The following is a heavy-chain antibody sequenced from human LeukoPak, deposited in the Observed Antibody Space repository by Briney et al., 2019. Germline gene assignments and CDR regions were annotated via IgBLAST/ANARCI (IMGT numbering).Heavy chain of an antibody. V-gene: IGHV3-11*06. CDR1: GFTFSDYH. D-gene: IGHD5-12*01. CDR2: ISSSSSYT. J-gene: IGHJ4*02. Sequence: GGSLRLSCAASGFTFSDYHMSWIRQAPGKGLEWVSYISSSSSYTNYADSVKGRFTISRDNAKNSLYLQMNSLRAEDTAVYYCARDGGYSGYDFDYWGQGTLVTVSS. CDR3: ARDGGYSGYDFDY.